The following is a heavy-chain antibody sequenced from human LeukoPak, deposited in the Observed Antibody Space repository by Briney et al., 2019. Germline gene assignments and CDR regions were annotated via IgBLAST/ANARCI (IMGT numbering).Heavy chain of an antibody. CDR3: AGYWNGFY. CDR2: MSGSSGST. V-gene: IGHV3-23*01. CDR1: GFTFSTYA. J-gene: IGHJ4*02. D-gene: IGHD5-18*01. Sequence: PGGSLRLSCTASGFTFSTYAMTWVRQAPGKGLECVSTMSGSSGSTYYADSVKGRFTIPRDNSKNTLYLQMNNLRAEDTAVYYCAGYWNGFYWGQGSLVAVSS.